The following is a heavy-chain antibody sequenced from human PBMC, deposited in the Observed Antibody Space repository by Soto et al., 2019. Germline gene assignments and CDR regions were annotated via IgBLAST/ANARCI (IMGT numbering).Heavy chain of an antibody. Sequence: PSETLSLTCTVSGGSISSYYWSWIRQPPGKGLEWIGYIYYSGSTNYSPSLKSRVTISVDTSKNQFSLKLSSVTAADTAVYYCARVSIAVAGRDYYYYGMDVWGQGTTVTVSS. CDR3: ARVSIAVAGRDYYYYGMDV. J-gene: IGHJ6*02. CDR2: IYYSGST. D-gene: IGHD6-19*01. CDR1: GGSISSYY. V-gene: IGHV4-59*01.